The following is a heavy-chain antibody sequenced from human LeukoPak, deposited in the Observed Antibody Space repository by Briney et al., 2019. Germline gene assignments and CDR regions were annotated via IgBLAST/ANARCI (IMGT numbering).Heavy chain of an antibody. V-gene: IGHV3-30-3*01. J-gene: IGHJ4*02. Sequence: GGSLRLSCAASGFTFSSYAMHWVRQAPGKGLEWVAVISYDGSNKYYADSVKGRFTTSRDNSKNTLYLQMNSLRAEDTAVYYCASGSSSWYREFLLDYWGQGTLVTVSS. CDR1: GFTFSSYA. CDR2: ISYDGSNK. D-gene: IGHD6-13*01. CDR3: ASGSSSWYREFLLDY.